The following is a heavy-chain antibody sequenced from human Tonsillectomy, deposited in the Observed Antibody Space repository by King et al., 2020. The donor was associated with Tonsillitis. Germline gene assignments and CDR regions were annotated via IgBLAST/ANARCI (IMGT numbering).Heavy chain of an antibody. CDR3: ARERPTYNYYYGMDV. CDR1: GFTVSSNY. CDR2: IYSGGST. D-gene: IGHD4-11*01. V-gene: IGHV3-53*01. Sequence: VQLVESRGGLIQPGGSLRLSCAASGFTVSSNYMSWVRQAPGKGLEWVSVIYSGGSTYYADSVKGRFTISRDNSKNTLYLQMDSLRAEDTAVYYCARERPTYNYYYGMDVWGQGTTITVSS. J-gene: IGHJ6*02.